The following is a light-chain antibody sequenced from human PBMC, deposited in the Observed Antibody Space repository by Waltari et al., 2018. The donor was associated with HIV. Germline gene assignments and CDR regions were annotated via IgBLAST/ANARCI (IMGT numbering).Light chain of an antibody. CDR3: QQRSDWPPT. CDR1: ESVGSY. Sequence: ETVLTQSPATLSLSPGERATLSCRASESVGSYLGWYQQKPGQAPRLLIYDASNRATVIPARFSGSWSGTDFTLTISSLEPEDFAVYYCQQRSDWPPTFGQVSKVEIK. V-gene: IGKV3-11*01. J-gene: IGKJ1*01. CDR2: DAS.